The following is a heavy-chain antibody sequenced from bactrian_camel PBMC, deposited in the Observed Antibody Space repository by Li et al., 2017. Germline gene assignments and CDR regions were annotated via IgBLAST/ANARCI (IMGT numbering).Heavy chain of an antibody. CDR3: MPVGPAGVPGCENAY. D-gene: IGHD5*01. CDR1: TYIVNSKC. Sequence: VQLVESGGGSVQVGGSRRLSCAASTYIVNSKCLGWFRQTPGKEREAVARIYTGGSGAEYADSVKGRFTISQDNAKSTVYLQMNSLKPEDTATYSCMPVGPAGVPGCENAYEGQGTQVTVS. CDR2: IYTGGSGA. V-gene: IGHV3S54*01. J-gene: IGHJ4*01.